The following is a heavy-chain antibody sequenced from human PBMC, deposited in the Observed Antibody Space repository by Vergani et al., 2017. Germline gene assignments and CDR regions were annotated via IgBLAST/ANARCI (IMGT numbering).Heavy chain of an antibody. CDR3: ARHDVLEGWFDP. D-gene: IGHD3-16*01. CDR1: GGSINSHNYY. V-gene: IGHV4-61*02. Sequence: QVQLQESGPGLVKPSQTLSLTCTVSGGSINSHNYYWSWIRQPAGKGLEWVGRILTGGNTNYNPSLKSRVFMSTDTSKNQFYLKLTSVTAADTAVYYCARHDVLEGWFDPWGPGTLVTVST. J-gene: IGHJ5*01. CDR2: ILTGGNT.